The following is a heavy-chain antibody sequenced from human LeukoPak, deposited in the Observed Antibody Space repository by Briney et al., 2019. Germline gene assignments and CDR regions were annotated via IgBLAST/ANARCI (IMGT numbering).Heavy chain of an antibody. CDR3: AKVSGRIQIWPQPFGDGMDV. Sequence: PGESLRLSCAASRFTFSTYVMSWVRQAPGKGLGCVSAINSGGDITYYADSVKGRFTISGDNSKNTLYLQMNSLRVEDTAVYYCAKVSGRIQIWPQPFGDGMDVWGQGTTVTVSS. J-gene: IGHJ6*02. CDR2: INSGGDIT. D-gene: IGHD5-18*01. V-gene: IGHV3-23*01. CDR1: RFTFSTYV.